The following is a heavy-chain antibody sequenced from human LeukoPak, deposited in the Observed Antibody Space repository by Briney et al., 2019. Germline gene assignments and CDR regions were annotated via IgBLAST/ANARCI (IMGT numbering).Heavy chain of an antibody. D-gene: IGHD4-23*01. CDR3: ARHDKNGGNLDAFDI. Sequence: SETLSLTCTVSGGSIRSSSYYWGWIRQPPGKGLERIGSIYYSGRTYYNPSLKSRVTISVDTSKNQLSLKLSSVTAADTAVYYCARHDKNGGNLDAFDIWGQGTMVTVSS. V-gene: IGHV4-39*01. CDR2: IYYSGRT. CDR1: GGSIRSSSYY. J-gene: IGHJ3*02.